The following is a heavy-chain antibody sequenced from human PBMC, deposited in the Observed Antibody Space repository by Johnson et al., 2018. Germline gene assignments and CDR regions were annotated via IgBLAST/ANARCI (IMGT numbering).Heavy chain of an antibody. CDR3: ARAVGATGYGMDV. D-gene: IGHD1-26*01. Sequence: VQLVESGGGVVQPGRSLRLSCAASGFTFSSYGMHWVRQAPGKGLEWVSAISGSGGSTYYADSVKGRFTISRDNSKNTLYLQMNSRSAEDTAVYDCARAVGATGYGMDVWGQGTTVTVSS. CDR1: GFTFSSYG. J-gene: IGHJ6*02. CDR2: ISGSGGST. V-gene: IGHV3-23*04.